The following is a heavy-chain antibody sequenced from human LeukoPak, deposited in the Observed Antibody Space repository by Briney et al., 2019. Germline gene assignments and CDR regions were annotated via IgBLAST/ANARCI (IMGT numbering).Heavy chain of an antibody. CDR3: ARGPHYYDSTSGFDY. V-gene: IGHV3-30*02. Sequence: GGSLRLSCAASGFTFTTYSMHWVRQAPGKGLEWVAFIRYDGSDEYYADSVKGRFTISRDNSKNTLYLQMNSLRAEDTAVYYCARGPHYYDSTSGFDYWGQGTLVTVSS. J-gene: IGHJ4*02. CDR1: GFTFTTYS. D-gene: IGHD3-22*01. CDR2: IRYDGSDE.